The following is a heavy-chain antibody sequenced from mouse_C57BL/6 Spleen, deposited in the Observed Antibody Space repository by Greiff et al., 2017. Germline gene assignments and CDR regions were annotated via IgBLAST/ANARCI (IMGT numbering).Heavy chain of an antibody. D-gene: IGHD1-1*01. J-gene: IGHJ3*01. CDR1: GYSFTGYY. Sequence: EVQLQESGPELVKPGASVKISCKASGYSFTGYYMNWVKQSPEKSLEWIGEIIPSTGGTTYNQKFKAKATLTVDKSSSTAYMQLKSLTSEDSAVYYCASNYGSRGAYWGQGTLVTVSA. CDR2: IIPSTGGT. CDR3: ASNYGSRGAY. V-gene: IGHV1-42*01.